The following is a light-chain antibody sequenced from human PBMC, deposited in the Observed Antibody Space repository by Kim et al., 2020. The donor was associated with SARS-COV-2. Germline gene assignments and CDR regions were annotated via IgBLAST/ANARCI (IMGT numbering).Light chain of an antibody. CDR2: SAF. V-gene: IGKV1-9*01. CDR1: QGINSN. J-gene: IGKJ3*01. Sequence: IQLTQSPSSLSASVGDTVTITYRASQGINSNLAWYQQRPGKAPNLLIYSAFTLHSGVPSRFSGSGSGTDFTLTITSLQPEVNATYSSQQHNSLRLNFGAGT. CDR3: QQHNSLRLN.